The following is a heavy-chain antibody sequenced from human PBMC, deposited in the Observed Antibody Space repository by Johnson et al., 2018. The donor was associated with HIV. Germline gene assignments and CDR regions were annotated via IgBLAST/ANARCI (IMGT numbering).Heavy chain of an antibody. CDR1: GFTFSNYA. D-gene: IGHD3-16*01. Sequence: QMQLVESGGGVVQPGRSLRLSCAASGFTFSNYAMHWVRQAPGKGLEWVAVIWYDGSNNYYADSVKGRFTISKDNSRNTLFLHMNSLRADDTAVYYCARGRGALDIWGQGTMVTVSS. CDR2: IWYDGSNN. V-gene: IGHV3-33*01. J-gene: IGHJ3*02. CDR3: ARGRGALDI.